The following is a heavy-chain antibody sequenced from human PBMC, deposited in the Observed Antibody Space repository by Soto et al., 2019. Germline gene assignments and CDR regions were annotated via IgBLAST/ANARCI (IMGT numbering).Heavy chain of an antibody. CDR1: GGSISSSNW. CDR3: ARDGDPLEMATKQNLWTATAAFDI. V-gene: IGHV4-4*02. CDR2: IYHSGST. J-gene: IGHJ3*02. D-gene: IGHD5-12*01. Sequence: NPSETLSLTCAVSGGSISSSNWWSWVRQPPGKGLEWIGEIYHSGSTNYNPSLKSRVTISVDKSKNQFSLKLSSVTAADTAVYYCARDGDPLEMATKQNLWTATAAFDIWGQGTMVTVSS.